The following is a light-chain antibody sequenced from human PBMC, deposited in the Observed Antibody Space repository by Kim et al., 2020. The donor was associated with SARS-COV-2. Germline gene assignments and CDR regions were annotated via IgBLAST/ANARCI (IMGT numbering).Light chain of an antibody. Sequence: IQMTQSPSSVSASVGDRVTTTCRASHDVSKWVAWYQQTPGQVPKLLIYAASTLQSVVPSRFSGSRSGTDFTLTIINLQPEDSATYYCQQANNFPRTFGQGTKVDIK. CDR2: AAS. V-gene: IGKV1-12*01. CDR1: HDVSKW. J-gene: IGKJ1*01. CDR3: QQANNFPRT.